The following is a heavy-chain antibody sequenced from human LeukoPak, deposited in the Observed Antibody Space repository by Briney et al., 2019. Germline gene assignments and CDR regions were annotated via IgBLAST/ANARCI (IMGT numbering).Heavy chain of an antibody. CDR1: GYTFTAYY. V-gene: IGHV1-2*02. D-gene: IGHD5-18*01. CDR3: ARGGYSYGLELDY. J-gene: IGHJ4*02. Sequence: ASVKVSCKASGYTFTAYYMHWVRQAPGQGLEWMGWINPNSGGTNFAQKFQGRVTMTRDTSISTAYMELSSLRSDDTAVFYCARGGYSYGLELDYWGQGTLVTVSS. CDR2: INPNSGGT.